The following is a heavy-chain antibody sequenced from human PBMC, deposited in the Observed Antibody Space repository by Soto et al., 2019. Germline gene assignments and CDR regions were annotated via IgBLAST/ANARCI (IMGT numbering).Heavy chain of an antibody. CDR1: GYTFTSYA. D-gene: IGHD6-19*01. V-gene: IGHV1-3*05. CDR2: INAGNGNT. Sequence: QVQLVQSGAEEKKPGASVKVSCKASGYTFTSYAMHWVRQAPGQRLEWMGWINAGNGNTKYSQKFQGRVTITRDTSATTAYMELSSLRAEDTAVYYCARGSGSYPPFDYWGQGTLVTVSS. J-gene: IGHJ4*02. CDR3: ARGSGSYPPFDY.